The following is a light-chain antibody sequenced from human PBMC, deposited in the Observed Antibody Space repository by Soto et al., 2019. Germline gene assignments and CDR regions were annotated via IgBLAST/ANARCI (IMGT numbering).Light chain of an antibody. Sequence: QSVLTQPPSVSGAPGQRGTISCTGNSSNIGAGHDVHWYQKLPGTGPKLLIFGNTNRPSGVPDRFSGSKSGTSASLAITGLQAEDEADYHCQSYDTSLIMAFGGGTKLTVL. CDR1: SSNIGAGHD. V-gene: IGLV1-40*01. CDR2: GNT. J-gene: IGLJ2*01. CDR3: QSYDTSLIMA.